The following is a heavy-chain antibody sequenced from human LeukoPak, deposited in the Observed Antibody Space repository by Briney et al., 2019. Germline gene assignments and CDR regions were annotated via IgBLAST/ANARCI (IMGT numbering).Heavy chain of an antibody. CDR3: ARDTFYSTSGSFGDTMDV. CDR1: GGSISTYY. V-gene: IGHV4-59*01. Sequence: PSETLSLTCSVSGGSISTYYWSWIRQPPTGGLEWIGHIHYSRSTNYNPSLESRITLSVDTSKNQFSLKLDSVTAADTAVYYCARDTFYSTSGSFGDTMDVWGQGTTVTVSS. CDR2: IHYSRST. D-gene: IGHD3-10*01. J-gene: IGHJ6*02.